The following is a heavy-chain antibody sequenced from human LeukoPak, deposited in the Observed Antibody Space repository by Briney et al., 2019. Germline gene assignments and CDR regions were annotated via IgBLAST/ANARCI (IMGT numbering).Heavy chain of an antibody. CDR2: ISAYNGNT. V-gene: IGHV1-18*01. J-gene: IGHJ4*02. CDR3: ARLEYTAMALDY. Sequence: GASVKVSCKASGYTFTSYGISWVRQAPGQGLEWMGWISAYNGNTNYAQKLQGRVTMTTDTSTSTANMELRSLRSDDTAVYYCARLEYTAMALDYWGQGTLVTVSS. CDR1: GYTFTSYG. D-gene: IGHD5-18*01.